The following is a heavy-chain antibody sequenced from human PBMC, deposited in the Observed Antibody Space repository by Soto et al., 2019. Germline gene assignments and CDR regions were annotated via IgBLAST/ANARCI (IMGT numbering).Heavy chain of an antibody. CDR1: GGPISGYY. V-gene: IGHV4-4*07. Sequence: PSETLSLTCTVSGGPISGYYWNWIRQPAGKGLEWIGRIFTSGSTNYNPSLKSRVTMSVDTSKNQFSLNLNNVTAADTAVYYCAKAWAPAVNWFGHWGQGTLVTVSS. D-gene: IGHD7-27*01. CDR3: AKAWAPAVNWFGH. J-gene: IGHJ5*02. CDR2: IFTSGST.